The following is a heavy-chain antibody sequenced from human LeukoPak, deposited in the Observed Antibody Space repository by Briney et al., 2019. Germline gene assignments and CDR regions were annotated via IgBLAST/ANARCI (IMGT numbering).Heavy chain of an antibody. CDR3: ARRDYYDSSRFDY. CDR2: IYTSGST. Sequence: PSETLSLTCTVSGGSISSYYWSWIRQPPGKGLEWIGYIYTSGSTNYNPSLKSRATISVDTSKNQFSLKLSSVTAADTAVYYCARRDYYDSSRFDYWGQGTLVTVSS. V-gene: IGHV4-4*09. J-gene: IGHJ4*02. D-gene: IGHD3-22*01. CDR1: GGSISSYY.